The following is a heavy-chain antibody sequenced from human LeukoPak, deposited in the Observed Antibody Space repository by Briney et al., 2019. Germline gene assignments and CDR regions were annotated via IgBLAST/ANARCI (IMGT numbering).Heavy chain of an antibody. J-gene: IGHJ5*02. CDR3: ARSLASGYDYNWFDP. Sequence: GSSVEVSCKASGGTFSSYAISWVRQAPGQGLKWMGGIIPIFGTANYAQKFQGRVTITTDESTSTAYMELSSLRSEDTAVYYCARSLASGYDYNWFDPWGQGTLVTVSS. CDR2: IIPIFGTA. CDR1: GGTFSSYA. D-gene: IGHD5-12*01. V-gene: IGHV1-69*05.